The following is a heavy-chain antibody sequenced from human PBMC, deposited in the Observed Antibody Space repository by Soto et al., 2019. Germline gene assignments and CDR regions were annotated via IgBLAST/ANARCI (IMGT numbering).Heavy chain of an antibody. J-gene: IGHJ6*02. CDR1: GFTFGDYA. Sequence: GGSLRPSCKASGFTFGDYAMSWFRQAPGNGLEWAGFIRSKAYGGTTEYAASVKGRFTISRDDSKSIAYLQMNSLKTEDTAVYYCTRECPRYYYGMDVWGQGTTVTVSS. CDR3: TRECPRYYYGMDV. CDR2: IRSKAYGGTT. V-gene: IGHV3-49*03.